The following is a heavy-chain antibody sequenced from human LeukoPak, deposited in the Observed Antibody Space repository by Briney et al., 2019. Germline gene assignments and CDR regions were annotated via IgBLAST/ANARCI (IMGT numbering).Heavy chain of an antibody. D-gene: IGHD6-6*01. J-gene: IGHJ4*02. Sequence: SETLSLTCAVYGGSFSGYYWSWIRQPPGKGLEWIGETNHSGSTNYNPSLKSRVTISVDTSKNQFSLKLSSVTAADTAVYYCARGYSSSSAGGFDYWGQGTLVTVSS. V-gene: IGHV4-34*01. CDR3: ARGYSSSSAGGFDY. CDR1: GGSFSGYY. CDR2: TNHSGST.